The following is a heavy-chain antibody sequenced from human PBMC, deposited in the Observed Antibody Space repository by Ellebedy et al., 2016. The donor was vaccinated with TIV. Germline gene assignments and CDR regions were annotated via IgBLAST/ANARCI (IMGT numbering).Heavy chain of an antibody. CDR1: GFTFNNFD. V-gene: IGHV3-23*01. CDR3: ARDENYGAEVIDY. Sequence: GESLKISCAASGFTFNNFDMTWVRQVPGKGLEWVATVNRAGSATFYADSVKGRFSISRDNVKNSLYLQMNSLRDEETAVYDCARDENYGAEVIDYWGQGTLVTVSS. D-gene: IGHD4-17*01. J-gene: IGHJ4*02. CDR2: VNRAGSAT.